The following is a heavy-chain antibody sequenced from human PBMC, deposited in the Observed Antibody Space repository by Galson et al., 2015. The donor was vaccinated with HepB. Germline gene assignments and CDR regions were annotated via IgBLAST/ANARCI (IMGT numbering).Heavy chain of an antibody. CDR2: ISSSGSTI. D-gene: IGHD5-24*01. CDR1: GFTFSNYY. V-gene: IGHV3-11*01. Sequence: SLRLSCAASGFTFSNYYLSWIRQAPGKGLEWISYISSSGSTIYYADSVKGRFTISRDNSKNTVYLQMNSLRAEDTAIYYCAKEMAEVGKPFFDYWGQGTLVIVSS. J-gene: IGHJ4*02. CDR3: AKEMAEVGKPFFDY.